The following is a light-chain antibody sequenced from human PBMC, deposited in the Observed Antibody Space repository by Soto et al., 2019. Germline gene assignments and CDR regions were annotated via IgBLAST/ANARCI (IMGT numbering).Light chain of an antibody. CDR2: DVS. J-gene: IGLJ1*01. Sequence: QSVLTQPASVSGSPGQSITISCTGTSIDFGGYNYVSWYQQHPGKAPKLMIYDVSNRPSGVSNRFSGSKSGNTASLTISGLQVEDEADYYCNSYTSRSSTTYVFGTGTKVTVL. CDR3: NSYTSRSSTTYV. V-gene: IGLV2-14*01. CDR1: SIDFGGYNY.